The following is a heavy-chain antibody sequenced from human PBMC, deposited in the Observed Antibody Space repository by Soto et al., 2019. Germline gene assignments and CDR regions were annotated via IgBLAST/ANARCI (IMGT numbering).Heavy chain of an antibody. J-gene: IGHJ6*02. Sequence: EVQLVESGGGLVKPGGSLRLSCAASGFTFSNAWMNWVRQAPGKGLEWVGRIKSKTDGGTTDYAAPVKGRFTISRDDSKNTLYLQMNSLKTEDTAVYYCTTDEIRVYGDYGDYYYYGMDVWGQGTTVTVSS. CDR3: TTDEIRVYGDYGDYYYYGMDV. CDR2: IKSKTDGGTT. D-gene: IGHD4-17*01. CDR1: GFTFSNAW. V-gene: IGHV3-15*07.